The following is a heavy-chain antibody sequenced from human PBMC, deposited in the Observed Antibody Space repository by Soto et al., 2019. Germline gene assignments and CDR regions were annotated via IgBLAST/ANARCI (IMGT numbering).Heavy chain of an antibody. J-gene: IGHJ6*02. CDR1: GYTFTSYG. CDR2: ISAYNGNT. CDR3: ARGCSGGSCYALNPYYGMDV. Sequence: ASVKVSCKASGYTFTSYGISWVRQAPGQGLEWMGWISAYNGNTNYAQKLQGRVTMTTDTSTSTAYMELRSLRSDDTAVYYCARGCSGGSCYALNPYYGMDVWGQGTTVTVSS. D-gene: IGHD2-15*01. V-gene: IGHV1-18*01.